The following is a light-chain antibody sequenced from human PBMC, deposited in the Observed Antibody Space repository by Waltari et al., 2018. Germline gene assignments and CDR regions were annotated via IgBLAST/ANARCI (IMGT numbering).Light chain of an antibody. V-gene: IGKV2-28*01. CDR1: QSLLYSNGFHY. CDR3: MQGTHWPYT. Sequence: DIVMTQSPLSLPVTPGEPASISCRSSQSLLYSNGFHYLDWYLQKPGQSPQLLIYLGSNRASGVPDRFSGSGSGTDFTLKISRVEAEDVGVYYCMQGTHWPYTFGQGTKLEIK. J-gene: IGKJ2*01. CDR2: LGS.